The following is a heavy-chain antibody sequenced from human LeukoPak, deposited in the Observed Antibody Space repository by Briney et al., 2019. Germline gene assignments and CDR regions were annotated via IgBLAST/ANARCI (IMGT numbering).Heavy chain of an antibody. D-gene: IGHD3-10*01. CDR3: ARVLYTLWFGEPIDDSFDY. CDR2: FDPEDGET. CDR1: GYTLTELS. V-gene: IGHV1-24*01. J-gene: IGHJ4*02. Sequence: GASVKVSCKVSGYTLTELSMHWVRQAPGKGLEWMGGFDPEDGETIYAQKFQGRVTMTEDTSTDTAYMELSSLRSDDTAVYYCARVLYTLWFGEPIDDSFDYWGQGTLVTVSS.